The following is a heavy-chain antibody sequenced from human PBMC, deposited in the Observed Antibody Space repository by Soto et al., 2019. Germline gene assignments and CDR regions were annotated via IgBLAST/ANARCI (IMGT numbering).Heavy chain of an antibody. CDR3: ARVGHGYCSGGSCYYFDY. V-gene: IGHV1-18*01. CDR1: GYTFTSYG. D-gene: IGHD2-15*01. Sequence: ASVKVSCKASGYTFTSYGISWVRQAPGQGLEWMGWISAYNGNTNYAQKLQGRVTMTTDISTSTAYMELRSLRSDDTAVYYCARVGHGYCSGGSCYYFDYWGQGTLVTVSS. CDR2: ISAYNGNT. J-gene: IGHJ4*02.